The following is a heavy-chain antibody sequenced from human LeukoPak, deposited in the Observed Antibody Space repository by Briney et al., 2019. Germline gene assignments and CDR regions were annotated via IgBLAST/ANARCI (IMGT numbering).Heavy chain of an antibody. J-gene: IGHJ4*02. D-gene: IGHD4/OR15-4a*01. CDR1: GYTFTNYW. CDR3: ARHIGLTTRYLDY. Sequence: VESLKISCKSSGYTFTNYWIGWVRQMPGKGLEWMGIIYPGDSDARYSPSFQGHVTISADKSITTAYLQWSSLKASDTAMYYCARHIGLTTRYLDYWGQGTLVTVSS. V-gene: IGHV5-51*01. CDR2: IYPGDSDA.